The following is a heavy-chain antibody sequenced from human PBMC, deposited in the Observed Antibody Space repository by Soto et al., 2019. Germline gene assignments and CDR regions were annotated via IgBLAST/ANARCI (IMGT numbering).Heavy chain of an antibody. J-gene: IGHJ6*02. CDR2: ISYDGSNK. Sequence: VQLVESGGGVVQPGRSLRLSCAASGFTFSSYGMHWVRQAPGKGLEWVAVISYDGSNKYYADSVKGRFTISRDNSKNTLYLQMNSLRAEDTAVYYCAKGVGYCSGGSCYSPDYYYGMDVWGQGTTVTVSS. CDR3: AKGVGYCSGGSCYSPDYYYGMDV. V-gene: IGHV3-30*18. CDR1: GFTFSSYG. D-gene: IGHD2-15*01.